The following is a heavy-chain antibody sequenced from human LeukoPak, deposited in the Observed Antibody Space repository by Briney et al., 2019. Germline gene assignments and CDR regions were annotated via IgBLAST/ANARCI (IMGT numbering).Heavy chain of an antibody. V-gene: IGHV3-53*01. D-gene: IGHD2/OR15-2a*01. CDR1: GFSVSSTY. CDR3: ARDLSYFDY. CDR2: TYSDGNT. Sequence: GGSLRLSCAVSGFSVSSTYMTWVRQAPGKGLEWVSITYSDGNTYYAESVRGRFTVSGGYSKNTLYLQMKSLRVEDTAFYYCARDLSYFDYWGQGTLVTVSS. J-gene: IGHJ4*02.